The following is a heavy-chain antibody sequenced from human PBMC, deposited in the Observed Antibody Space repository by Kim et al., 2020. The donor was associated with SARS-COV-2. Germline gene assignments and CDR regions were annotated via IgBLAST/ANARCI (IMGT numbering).Heavy chain of an antibody. CDR2: TYFRSKWDN. D-gene: IGHD1-1*01. CDR1: GDSVSSNSAA. CDR3: ARQTSHTRGFDY. Sequence: SQTLSLTCAISGDSVSSNSAAWNWIRQSPSRGLEWLGRTYFRSKWDNDYAVSVKSRITINPDTSKNQFSLQLISVTPEDTAVYYCARQTSHTRGFDYWGQGTLVTVSS. V-gene: IGHV6-1*01. J-gene: IGHJ4*02.